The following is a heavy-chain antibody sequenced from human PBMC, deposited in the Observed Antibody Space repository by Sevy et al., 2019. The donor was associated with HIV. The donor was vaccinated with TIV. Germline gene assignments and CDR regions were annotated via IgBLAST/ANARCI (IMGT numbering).Heavy chain of an antibody. Sequence: GGSLRLSCAASGFIFSNSWMHWVRQAPGKGLVWVSHVNSDGQMTRYADSVKGRFTSSRDNAKDTLFLQMNSLRAEDTAVYYCARGSRGTFGNWGQGTLITVSS. CDR2: VNSDGQMT. D-gene: IGHD1-26*01. V-gene: IGHV3-74*01. CDR3: ARGSRGTFGN. J-gene: IGHJ4*02. CDR1: GFIFSNSW.